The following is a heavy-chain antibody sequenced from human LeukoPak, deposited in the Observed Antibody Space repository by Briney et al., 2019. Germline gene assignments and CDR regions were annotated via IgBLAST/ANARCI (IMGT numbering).Heavy chain of an antibody. Sequence: GSLRLSCSASGFTFSVYFMHWVRQAPGKGLEYVSSISSNEYDTYYADSVKGRFTISRDNSKNTLFLQMSSLRAEDTAVYYCVKDLNGTWSFDYWGQGTLVTVSS. CDR3: VKDLNGTWSFDY. V-gene: IGHV3-64D*06. CDR2: ISSNEYDT. J-gene: IGHJ4*02. CDR1: GFTFSVYF. D-gene: IGHD2-8*01.